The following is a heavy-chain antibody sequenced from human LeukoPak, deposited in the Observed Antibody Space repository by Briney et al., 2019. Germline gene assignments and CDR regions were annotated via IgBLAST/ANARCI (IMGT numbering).Heavy chain of an antibody. CDR2: IWYDGSNK. Sequence: GGSLRLSCAASGFTFSSYGMHWVRQAPGKGLERVAVIWYDGSNKYYADSVKGRFTISRDNSKNTLYLQMNSLRAEDTAVYYCARAPGYTPAYGMDVWGKGTTVTVSP. D-gene: IGHD6-13*01. J-gene: IGHJ6*04. CDR1: GFTFSSYG. CDR3: ARAPGYTPAYGMDV. V-gene: IGHV3-33*01.